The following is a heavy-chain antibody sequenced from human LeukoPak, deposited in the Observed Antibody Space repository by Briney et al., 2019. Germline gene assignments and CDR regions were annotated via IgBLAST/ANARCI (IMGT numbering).Heavy chain of an antibody. CDR3: AREVGDPGGWYFDY. Sequence: SVKVSCKASGGTFSSYAISWVRQAPGQGLEWMGRIIPILGIANYAQKFQGRVTITADKSTSTAYMELSSLRSEDTAVYYCAREVGDPGGWYFDYWGQGTLVTVSS. CDR1: GGTFSSYA. D-gene: IGHD4-17*01. J-gene: IGHJ4*02. CDR2: IIPILGIA. V-gene: IGHV1-69*04.